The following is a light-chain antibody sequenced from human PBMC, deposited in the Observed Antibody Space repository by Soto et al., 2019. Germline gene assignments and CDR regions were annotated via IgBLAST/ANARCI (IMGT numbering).Light chain of an antibody. CDR3: CSLTTSHTYV. CDR2: EVT. Sequence: QSALTQPASVTGSPGQSITISCTGTTSDVGGYDRVSWFQQYPGTAPKLMIYEVTNRPSGVSDRFSGSKSVNTASLTISGLQPEDEADYYCCSLTTSHTYVFGSGTKLTVL. J-gene: IGLJ1*01. CDR1: TSDVGGYDR. V-gene: IGLV2-14*01.